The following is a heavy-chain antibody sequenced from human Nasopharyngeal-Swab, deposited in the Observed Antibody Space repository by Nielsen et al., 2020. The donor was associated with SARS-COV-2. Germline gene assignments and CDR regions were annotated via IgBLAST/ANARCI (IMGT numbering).Heavy chain of an antibody. CDR2: INPNSGGT. CDR3: ARDPGSSWPHYFDF. J-gene: IGHJ4*02. Sequence: WVRQAPGQGLEWMGWINPNSGGTNYAQKFQGRVTMTRDTSITTAYMDLSRLRSDDTAVYYCARDPGSSWPHYFDFWGQGTLVTV. D-gene: IGHD6-13*01. V-gene: IGHV1-2*02.